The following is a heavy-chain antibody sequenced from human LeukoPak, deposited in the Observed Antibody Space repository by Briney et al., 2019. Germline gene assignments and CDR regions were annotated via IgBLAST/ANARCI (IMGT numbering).Heavy chain of an antibody. CDR1: GFSFSVYE. D-gene: IGHD5-18*01. CDR3: ARVFPEVTHFDY. CDR2: IYSGGST. J-gene: IGHJ4*02. V-gene: IGHV3-53*01. Sequence: GGSLRLSCAASGFSFSVYEMHWVRQAPGKGLEWVSVIYSGGSTYYADSVKGRFTISRDNSKNTLYLQMNSLRAEDTAVYYCARVFPEVTHFDYWGQGTLVTVSS.